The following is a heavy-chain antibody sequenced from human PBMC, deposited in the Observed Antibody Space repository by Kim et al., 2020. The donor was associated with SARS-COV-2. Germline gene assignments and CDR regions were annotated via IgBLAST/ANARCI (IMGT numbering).Heavy chain of an antibody. D-gene: IGHD5-18*01. Sequence: SETLSLTCTVSGGSISSSSYYWGWIRQPPGKGLEWIGSIYYSGSTYYNPSLKSRVTISVDTSKNQFSLKLSSVTAADTAVYYCARDSREWSSYGRFDYWGQGTLVTVSS. CDR1: GGSISSSSYY. CDR2: IYYSGST. V-gene: IGHV4-39*07. J-gene: IGHJ4*02. CDR3: ARDSREWSSYGRFDY.